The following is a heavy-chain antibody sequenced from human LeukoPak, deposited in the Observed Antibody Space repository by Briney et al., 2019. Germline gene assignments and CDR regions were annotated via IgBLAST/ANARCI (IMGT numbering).Heavy chain of an antibody. D-gene: IGHD6-13*01. J-gene: IGHJ5*02. CDR2: INHSGST. CDR1: GGSFSGYY. V-gene: IGHV4-34*01. CDR3: ARGRGIAAAGTGWFGP. Sequence: SETLSLTCAVYGGSFSGYYWSWIRQPPGKGLEWIGEINHSGSTNYNPSLKSRVTISVDTSKNQFSLKLSSVTAADTAVYYCARGRGIAAAGTGWFGPWGQGTLVTVSS.